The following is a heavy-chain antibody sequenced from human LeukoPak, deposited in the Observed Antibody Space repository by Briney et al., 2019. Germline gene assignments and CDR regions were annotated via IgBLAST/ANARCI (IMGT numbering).Heavy chain of an antibody. D-gene: IGHD1-26*01. CDR3: ARENPEVGWYFDL. CDR1: GGSFSGYY. CDR2: INHSGST. V-gene: IGHV4-34*01. J-gene: IGHJ2*01. Sequence: PSETLSLTCAVYGGSFSGYYWSWIRQPPGKGLEWIGEINHSGSTNYNPSLKSRVTISVDTSKNQFSLKLSSVTAADTAVYYCARENPEVGWYFDLWGRGTLVTVSS.